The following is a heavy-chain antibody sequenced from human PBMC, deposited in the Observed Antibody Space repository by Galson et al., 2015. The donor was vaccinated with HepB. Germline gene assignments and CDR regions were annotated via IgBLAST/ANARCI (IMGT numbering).Heavy chain of an antibody. CDR1: GYTFTGYY. J-gene: IGHJ3*02. V-gene: IGHV1-2*06. CDR2: INPNSGGT. D-gene: IGHD1-1*01. Sequence: SVKVSCKASGYTFTGYYMHWVRQAPGQGLEWMGRINPNSGGTNYAQNFQGRVTMTRDTSISTAYMELSRLRSDGTAVYYCARFPAGSFDAFDIWGQGTMVTVSS. CDR3: ARFPAGSFDAFDI.